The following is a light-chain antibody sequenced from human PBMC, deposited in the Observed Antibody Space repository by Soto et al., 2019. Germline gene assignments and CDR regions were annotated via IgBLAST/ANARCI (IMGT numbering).Light chain of an antibody. CDR3: QSYDSSNQV. J-gene: IGLJ2*01. Sequence: NFMLTQPHSVSESPGKTVTISCTRSSGSIASNYVQWYQQRPGSSPTTVIYEDNRRPSGVPDRFSGSIDSSSNSASLTISGLKTEDEADYYCQSYDSSNQVLGGGTKLTVL. V-gene: IGLV6-57*01. CDR2: EDN. CDR1: SGSIASNY.